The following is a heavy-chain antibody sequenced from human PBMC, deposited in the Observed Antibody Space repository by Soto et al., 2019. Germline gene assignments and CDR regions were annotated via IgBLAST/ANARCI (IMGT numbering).Heavy chain of an antibody. CDR1: GCSSISYY. CDR2: IYSSGIT. J-gene: IGHJ4*02. CDR3: APATGAYFDS. Sequence: WETLSLTCTFSGCSSISYYWSWIRQPPGKGLEWILYIYSSGITNYNPSLKSRVTISVDTSKNQSSLKLSSVTAADTAVSYCAPATGAYFDSWGQGTM. D-gene: IGHD1-1*01. V-gene: IGHV4-59*01.